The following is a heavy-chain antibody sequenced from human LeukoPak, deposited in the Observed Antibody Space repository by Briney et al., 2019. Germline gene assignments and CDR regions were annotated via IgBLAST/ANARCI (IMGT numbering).Heavy chain of an antibody. Sequence: SVKVSCKASGYTFTSYGISWVRQAPGQGLEWMGRIIPILGIANYAQKFQGRVTITADKSTSTAYMELSSLRSEDTAVYYCARDRFGIHYYDSSGYSFDYWGQGTLVTVSS. J-gene: IGHJ4*02. V-gene: IGHV1-69*04. CDR3: ARDRFGIHYYDSSGYSFDY. CDR2: IIPILGIA. CDR1: GYTFTSYG. D-gene: IGHD3-22*01.